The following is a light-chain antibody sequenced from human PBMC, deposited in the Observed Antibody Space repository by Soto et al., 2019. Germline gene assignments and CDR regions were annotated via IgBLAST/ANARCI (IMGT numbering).Light chain of an antibody. Sequence: QSVLTQPPSASGSHGRSVTISCTGTSSEVGGHKYVSWYQHHPGKAPKLILYEVSQRPSGVPHRFSGSKSDNTASLTVSGLQAEDEADYYCSSYGGSTNFVMFGGGTKLTVL. J-gene: IGLJ3*02. CDR3: SSYGGSTNFVM. V-gene: IGLV2-8*01. CDR1: SSEVGGHKY. CDR2: EVS.